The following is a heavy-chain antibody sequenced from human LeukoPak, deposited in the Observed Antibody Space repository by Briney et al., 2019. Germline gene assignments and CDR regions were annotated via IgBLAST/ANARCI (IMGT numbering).Heavy chain of an antibody. J-gene: IGHJ4*02. CDR2: IYHSGST. CDR1: GYSISSGYY. D-gene: IGHD2-2*01. Sequence: SETLSLTCTVSGYSISSGYYWGCIRQPPGKGLEWIGSIYHSGSTYYNPSLKSRVTISVDTSKNQFSLKLSSVTAADTAVYYCARGGFGCSSTSCHYYFDYWGQGTLVTVSS. V-gene: IGHV4-38-2*02. CDR3: ARGGFGCSSTSCHYYFDY.